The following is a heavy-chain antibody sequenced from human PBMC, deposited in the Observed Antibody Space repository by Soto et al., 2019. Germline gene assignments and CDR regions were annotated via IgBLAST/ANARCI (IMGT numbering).Heavy chain of an antibody. CDR2: ISATGGST. J-gene: IGHJ4*02. CDR1: GFTFGIYA. D-gene: IGHD1-26*01. V-gene: IGHV3-23*01. CDR3: AKDLGSYYYCDS. Sequence: EVQLLESGGDLVQPGGSLRLSCAASGFTFGIYAMTWVRQAPGKGLEWVSTISATGGSTFYADSVKGRFTISRDNSKNTLNLQMNSLRAEQTAIYYGAKDLGSYYYCDSGGQGTLLTVSS.